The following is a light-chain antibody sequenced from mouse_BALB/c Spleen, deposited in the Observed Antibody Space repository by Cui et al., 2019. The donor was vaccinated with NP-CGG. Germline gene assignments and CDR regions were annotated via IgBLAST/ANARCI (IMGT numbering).Light chain of an antibody. CDR2: GTN. CDR1: TGAVTTSNY. CDR3: ALWYSNHWV. V-gene: IGLV1*01. J-gene: IGLJ1*01. Sequence: AVVTEDSALTTSPGETVTLTCRSSTGAVTTSNYANWVQEKPDHLFTGLIGGTNNRAPGVPARFSGSLIGDKAALTITGAQIEDEAIYFCALWYSNHWVFGGGTKLTVL.